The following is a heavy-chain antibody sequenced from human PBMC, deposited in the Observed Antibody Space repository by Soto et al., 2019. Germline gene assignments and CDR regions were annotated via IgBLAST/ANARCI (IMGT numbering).Heavy chain of an antibody. J-gene: IGHJ6*02. Sequence: SETLSRTCAVSGGSISSGGYSWTWIRQPPGKGLEWIGYIYDSGTTYYNPSLKSRVTISVDRSKNQFSLKLSSVTAADTAVYYCARAHYGDYGYGMDVWGQGTTVTVSS. V-gene: IGHV4-30-2*01. D-gene: IGHD4-17*01. CDR2: IYDSGTT. CDR1: GGSISSGGYS. CDR3: ARAHYGDYGYGMDV.